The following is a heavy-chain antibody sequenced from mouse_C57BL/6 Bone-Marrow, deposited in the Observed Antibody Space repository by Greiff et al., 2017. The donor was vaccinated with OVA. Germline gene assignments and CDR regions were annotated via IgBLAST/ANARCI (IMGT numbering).Heavy chain of an antibody. J-gene: IGHJ4*01. CDR1: GYTFTDYY. Sequence: QVQLQQSGAELVRPGASVKLSCKASGYTFTDYYINWVKQRPGQGLEWIARIYPGSGNTYYNEKFKGKATLTAEKSSSTAYMQLSSLTSEDSAVYGCARGGDWGVYYAMDYWGQGTSVTVSS. V-gene: IGHV1-76*01. CDR3: ARGGDWGVYYAMDY. D-gene: IGHD4-1*01. CDR2: IYPGSGNT.